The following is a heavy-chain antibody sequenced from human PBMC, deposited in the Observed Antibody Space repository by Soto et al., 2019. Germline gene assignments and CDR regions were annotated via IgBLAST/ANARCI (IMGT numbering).Heavy chain of an antibody. CDR3: ARRVLDYYGSGSSDY. CDR2: IYYSGST. V-gene: IGHV4-39*01. CDR1: GGSISSSSYY. J-gene: IGHJ4*02. D-gene: IGHD3-10*01. Sequence: PSETLSLTCTVSGGSISSSSYYWGWIRQPPGKGLEWIGSIYYSGSTYYNPSLKSRVTISVDTSKNQFSLKLSSVTAADTAVYYCARRVLDYYGSGSSDYWGQGIRVTVSS.